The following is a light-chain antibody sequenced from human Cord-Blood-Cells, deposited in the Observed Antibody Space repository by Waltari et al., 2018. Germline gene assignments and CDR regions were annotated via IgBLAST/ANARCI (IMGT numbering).Light chain of an antibody. CDR2: RNN. CDR3: AAWDDSLSGRV. J-gene: IGLJ3*02. Sequence: QSVLTQPPSASGTPGQRVTISCSGISSNIGSNYVAWYQQLPGTAPKLLIYRNNQRPSGVPDRFSGSKSGTSASLAISGLRSEDEADYYCAAWDDSLSGRVFGGGTKLTVL. V-gene: IGLV1-47*01. CDR1: SSNIGSNY.